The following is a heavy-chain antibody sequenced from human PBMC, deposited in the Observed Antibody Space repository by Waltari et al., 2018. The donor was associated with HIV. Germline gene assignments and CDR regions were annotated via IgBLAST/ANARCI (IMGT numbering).Heavy chain of an antibody. V-gene: IGHV4-4*07. CDR2: IYPSGST. CDR3: ARGAGELQGRAFDY. J-gene: IGHJ4*02. D-gene: IGHD1-7*01. Sequence: VQLQESGPGLVTPSETLSLTCSVPGGSISSYYWSSIRQPAGKGPEWIGRIYPSGSTNYSPSLKSRVTLSVDTSKNQFSLKLMSVIAADTAMYYCARGAGELQGRAFDYWGQGTLVTVSS. CDR1: GGSISSYY.